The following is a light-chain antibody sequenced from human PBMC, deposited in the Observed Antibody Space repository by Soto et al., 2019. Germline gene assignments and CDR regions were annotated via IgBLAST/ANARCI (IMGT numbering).Light chain of an antibody. CDR3: HQYSGSPPT. Sequence: EIVLTQSPATLSLYPGQRATLSCRASQSLTASEIAWYQQKPGQAPSLLIFGASNRATGIPDRFSGSGSGTDFNSTIGRLEPEDFAMYYCHQYSGSPPTFGQGTKVDIK. CDR2: GAS. J-gene: IGKJ1*01. CDR1: QSLTASE. V-gene: IGKV3-20*01.